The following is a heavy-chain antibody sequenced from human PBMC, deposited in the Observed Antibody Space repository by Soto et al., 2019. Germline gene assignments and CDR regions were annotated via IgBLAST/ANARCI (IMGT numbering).Heavy chain of an antibody. D-gene: IGHD3-10*01. V-gene: IGHV1-18*01. CDR2: ISAYNGNT. CDR3: ARVAAGEPICYYYYGLDV. J-gene: IGHJ6*04. Sequence: ASVKVSCKASGYTFTSYGISWVRQAPGQGREWMGWISAYNGNTNYAQKLQGSVTMTTDTSTSTAYMGLWSLRAEDPAVYYCARVAAGEPICYYYYGLDVWGKGTTVTVAS. CDR1: GYTFTSYG.